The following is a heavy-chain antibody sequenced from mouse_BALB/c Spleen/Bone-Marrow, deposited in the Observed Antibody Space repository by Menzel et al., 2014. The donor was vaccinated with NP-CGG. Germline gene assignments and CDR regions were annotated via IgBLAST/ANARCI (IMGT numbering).Heavy chain of an antibody. CDR3: AYGTPFAY. CDR1: GYTFTSYW. CDR2: IYPGDGDT. D-gene: IGHD2-1*01. V-gene: IGHV1-87*01. J-gene: IGHJ3*01. Sequence: VKVVESGAELAGPGASVKLSCKASGYTFTSYWMQWVKQRPGQGLEWIGAIYPGDGDTRYTQKFKGKATLTADKSSSTAYMQLSSLASEDSAVYYCAYGTPFAYWGQGTLVTVSA.